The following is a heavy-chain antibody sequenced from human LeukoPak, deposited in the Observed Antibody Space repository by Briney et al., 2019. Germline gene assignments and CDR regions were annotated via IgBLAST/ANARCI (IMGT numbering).Heavy chain of an antibody. CDR3: ARKQTYCSGGSCYFGGVDY. Sequence: GGSLRLSCAASGFTFSSYSMNWVRQAPGKGLEWASSISSSSSYIYYADSVKGRFTISRDNAKNSLYLQMNSLRAEDTAVYYCARKQTYCSGGSCYFGGVDYWGQGTLVTVSS. CDR2: ISSSSSYI. D-gene: IGHD2-15*01. V-gene: IGHV3-21*01. J-gene: IGHJ4*02. CDR1: GFTFSSYS.